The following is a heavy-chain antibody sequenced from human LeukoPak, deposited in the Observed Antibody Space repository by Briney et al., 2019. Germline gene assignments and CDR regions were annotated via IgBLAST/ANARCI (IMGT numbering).Heavy chain of an antibody. V-gene: IGHV4-38-2*01. CDR3: ARHPLLPIVVVPEHYFDY. D-gene: IGHD2-2*01. CDR2: IYHSGST. Sequence: SETLPLTXAVSGYSISSGYYWGWIRQPPGKGLEWIGSIYHSGSTYYNPSLKSRVTISVDTSKNQFSLKLSSVTAADTAVYYCARHPLLPIVVVPEHYFDYWGQGTLVTVSS. CDR1: GYSISSGYY. J-gene: IGHJ4*02.